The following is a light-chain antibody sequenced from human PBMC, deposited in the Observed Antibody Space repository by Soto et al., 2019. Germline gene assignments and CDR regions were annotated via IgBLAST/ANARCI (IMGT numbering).Light chain of an antibody. Sequence: DIQMTQSPSSVSASVGDRVTITCRASQDISSWLAWYKMKPGKAPELLIYAASSLQSGVPSRFSGSGSGTDFILTISSLQPEDFATYYCQQDHSFPRAFGGGTKVEIK. V-gene: IGKV1-12*01. CDR2: AAS. CDR3: QQDHSFPRA. J-gene: IGKJ4*01. CDR1: QDISSW.